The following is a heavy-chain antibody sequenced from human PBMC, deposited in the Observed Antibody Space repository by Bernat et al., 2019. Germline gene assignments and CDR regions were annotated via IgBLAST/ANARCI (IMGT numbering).Heavy chain of an antibody. D-gene: IGHD2/OR15-2a*01. CDR3: ARGNIERYYYYMDV. CDR2: IWYDGSNK. Sequence: QVQLVESGGGVVQPGRSLRLSCAASGFTFSSYGMHWVRQAPGKGLEWVAVIWYDGSNKYYADSVNGRFTISRDNSKNTLYLQMNSLRAEDTAVYYCARGNIERYYYYMDVWGKGTTVTVSS. J-gene: IGHJ6*03. CDR1: GFTFSSYG. V-gene: IGHV3-33*01.